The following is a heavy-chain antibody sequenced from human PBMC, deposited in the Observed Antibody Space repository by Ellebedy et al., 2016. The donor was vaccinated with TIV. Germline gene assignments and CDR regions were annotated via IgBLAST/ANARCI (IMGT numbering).Heavy chain of an antibody. J-gene: IGHJ4*02. CDR3: ARQGYYDSSRVDY. Sequence: MPSETLSLTCTVSGGSISSSSYYWGWIRQPPGKGLEWIGSIYYSGSTYYNPSLKSRVTISVDTSKNQFSLKLSSVTAADTAVYYCARQGYYDSSRVDYWGQGTLVTVSS. V-gene: IGHV4-39*01. D-gene: IGHD3-22*01. CDR2: IYYSGST. CDR1: GGSISSSSYY.